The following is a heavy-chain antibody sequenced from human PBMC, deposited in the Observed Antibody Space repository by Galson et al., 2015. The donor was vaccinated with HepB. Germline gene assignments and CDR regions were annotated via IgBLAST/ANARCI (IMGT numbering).Heavy chain of an antibody. J-gene: IGHJ4*02. V-gene: IGHV3-30*04. CDR2: ILHDGSNK. Sequence: SLRLSCAASGFTFNIYAMHWVRQAPGKGLEWVALILHDGSNKDYADSVKGRFTISRDNSKNTLYLQVNSLRPEDTAVYYCARGVSRFYFDHWGQGTLVAVSS. CDR3: ARGVSRFYFDH. CDR1: GFTFNIYA.